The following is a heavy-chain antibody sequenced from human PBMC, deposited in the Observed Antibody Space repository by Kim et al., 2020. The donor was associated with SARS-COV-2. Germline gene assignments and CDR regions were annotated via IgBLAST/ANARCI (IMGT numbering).Heavy chain of an antibody. J-gene: IGHJ4*02. Sequence: ASVKVSCKASGYTFTSYAMHWVRQAPGQRLEWMGWINAGNGNTKYSQKFQGRVTITRDTSASTAYMELSSLRSEDTAVYYCARAETTVAHFDYWGQGTLVTVSS. D-gene: IGHD4-17*01. V-gene: IGHV1-3*01. CDR1: GYTFTSYA. CDR3: ARAETTVAHFDY. CDR2: INAGNGNT.